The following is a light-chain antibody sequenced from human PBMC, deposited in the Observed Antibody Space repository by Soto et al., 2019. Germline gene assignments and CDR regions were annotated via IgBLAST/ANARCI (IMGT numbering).Light chain of an antibody. V-gene: IGLV2-23*02. Sequence: QSALTQPPSVSGSPGQSVTISCTGTNSDVGSSNLVSWYQQPPGRAPKLMIYEVSRRPSGVSNRFSGSKSGNTASLTISGLQDEDEADYHCCSHEPIRAAWVFGGGTKLTVL. CDR2: EVS. CDR1: NSDVGSSNL. CDR3: CSHEPIRAAWV. J-gene: IGLJ3*02.